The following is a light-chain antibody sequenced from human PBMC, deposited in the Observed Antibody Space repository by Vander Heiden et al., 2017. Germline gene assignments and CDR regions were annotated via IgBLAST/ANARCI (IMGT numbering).Light chain of an antibody. CDR2: QDK. Sequence: SYELTQPPSVSVSPGQTASITCSGEKMGDKYASWYQQTPGQSPVGVMYQDKKRPSGVPERFSGSNSGNTATLTISGTQPLDEADYYCQAWNSNTVVFGGGTKLTVL. J-gene: IGLJ2*01. V-gene: IGLV3-1*01. CDR1: KMGDKY. CDR3: QAWNSNTVV.